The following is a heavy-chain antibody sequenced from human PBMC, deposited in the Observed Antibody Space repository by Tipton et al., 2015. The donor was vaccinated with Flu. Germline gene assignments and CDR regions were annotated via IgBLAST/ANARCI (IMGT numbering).Heavy chain of an antibody. J-gene: IGHJ4*02. CDR3: ARKSPPDY. Sequence: TLSLTCAVSGAPVRGGIYSWNWIRQPPGKGLEWIGSISHTGTYYKPSLRTRAAISADRSKNQFSLELTSVTAADTAVYYCARKSPPDYWGQGILVTASS. V-gene: IGHV4-30-2*01. CDR1: GAPVRGGIYS. CDR2: ISHTGT.